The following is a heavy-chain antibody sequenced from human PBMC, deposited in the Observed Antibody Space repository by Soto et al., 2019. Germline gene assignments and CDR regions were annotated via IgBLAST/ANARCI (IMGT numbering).Heavy chain of an antibody. CDR1: GGSISSSSYY. V-gene: IGHV4-39*01. D-gene: IGHD3-9*01. J-gene: IGHJ4*02. Sequence: SETLALTCTVSGGSISSSSYYWGWIRQPPGKGLEWIGSIYYSGSTYYNPSLKSRATMSVDTSKNQFSLKLSSVTAADTAVYYCARHPDTYYDILTGYYPNYWGQGTLVTVFS. CDR3: ARHPDTYYDILTGYYPNY. CDR2: IYYSGST.